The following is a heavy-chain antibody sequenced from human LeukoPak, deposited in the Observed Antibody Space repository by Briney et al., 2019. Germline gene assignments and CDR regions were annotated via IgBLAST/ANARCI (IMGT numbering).Heavy chain of an antibody. Sequence: GGSLRLSCEASGFTFSNYAMSWVRQAPGKGLEWVSSISRSGDTTYHADSVKGRLTIPRDNSKNTLYLQMSSLGAEDTAVYYCARLVPPTTYYYSGMDVWGQGTTVTVSS. CDR3: ARLVPPTTYYYSGMDV. D-gene: IGHD1-26*01. V-gene: IGHV3-23*01. CDR1: GFTFSNYA. CDR2: ISRSGDTT. J-gene: IGHJ6*02.